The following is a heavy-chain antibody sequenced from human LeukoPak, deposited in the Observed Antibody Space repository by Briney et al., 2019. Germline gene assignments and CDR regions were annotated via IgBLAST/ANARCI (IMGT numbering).Heavy chain of an antibody. D-gene: IGHD6-13*01. Sequence: PGGSLRLSCAASGLTVSSNYMSWVRQAPGKGLEWVSVIYSGGSTYYADSVKGRFTISRDNSKNTLYLQMNSLRAEDTAVYYCARAPPGSSSWYLFDYWGQGTLVTVSS. CDR3: ARAPPGSSSWYLFDY. J-gene: IGHJ4*02. CDR2: IYSGGST. V-gene: IGHV3-66*02. CDR1: GLTVSSNY.